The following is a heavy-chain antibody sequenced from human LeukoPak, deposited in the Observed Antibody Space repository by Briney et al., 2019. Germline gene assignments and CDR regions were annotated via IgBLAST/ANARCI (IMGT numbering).Heavy chain of an antibody. CDR1: GGSISSSSYY. Sequence: PSETLSLTCTVSGGSISSSSYYWGWLRQPPGKGLEWIGSIYYSGNTYYKPSLKSRVTISVDTSKNQFSLKLSSVTAADTAVYYCARSVTTATFDIWGQGTMVTVSS. CDR3: ARSVTTATFDI. J-gene: IGHJ3*02. V-gene: IGHV4-39*01. CDR2: IYYSGNT. D-gene: IGHD4-17*01.